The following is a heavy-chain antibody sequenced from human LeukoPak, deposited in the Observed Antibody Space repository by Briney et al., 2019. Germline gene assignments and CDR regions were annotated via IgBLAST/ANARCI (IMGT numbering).Heavy chain of an antibody. J-gene: IGHJ4*02. CDR2: ISVSGGST. V-gene: IGHV3-23*01. Sequence: GGSLRLSCAASGFTFSSYAMSWVREAPGKGLEWVSAISVSGGSTYYADSVKGRFTISRDNSKNTLYLQMNSLRAEDTAVYYCAKGGSSSGWYFMVGQYYFDYWGQGTLVTVSS. CDR3: AKGGSSSGWYFMVGQYYFDY. D-gene: IGHD6-19*01. CDR1: GFTFSSYA.